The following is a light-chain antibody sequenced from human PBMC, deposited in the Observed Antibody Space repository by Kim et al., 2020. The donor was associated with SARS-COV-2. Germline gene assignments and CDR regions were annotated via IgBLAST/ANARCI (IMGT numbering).Light chain of an antibody. CDR3: QKCDSAPWT. Sequence: ASVGDRVTITCRASQDIASYLDWYQQKPGKVPKLLVYAASALKSGVPSRFSGNRSGTDFTLTISNLQPEDVATYYCQKCDSAPWTFGQGTKVDIK. J-gene: IGKJ1*01. CDR1: QDIASY. CDR2: AAS. V-gene: IGKV1-27*01.